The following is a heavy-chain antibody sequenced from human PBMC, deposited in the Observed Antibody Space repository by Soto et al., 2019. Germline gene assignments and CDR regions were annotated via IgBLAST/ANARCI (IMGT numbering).Heavy chain of an antibody. J-gene: IGHJ4*02. Sequence: EVQLLESGGGLVQPGGSLRLSCAASGFTFSSYAMSWVRQAPGKGVEWVSAIRGSGGSTYYAASVKGRFTIPRDNSKNPLYLQMNRLRAEDTAVYYCAQELYDFLTASPTGGWGQGTLVTVSS. V-gene: IGHV3-23*01. CDR1: GFTFSSYA. CDR2: IRGSGGST. CDR3: AQELYDFLTASPTGG. D-gene: IGHD3-9*01.